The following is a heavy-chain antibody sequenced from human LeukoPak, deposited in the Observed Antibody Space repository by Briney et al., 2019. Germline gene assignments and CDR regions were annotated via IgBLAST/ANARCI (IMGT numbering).Heavy chain of an antibody. V-gene: IGHV4-61*09. CDR3: TREKSYGYIRADS. D-gene: IGHD3-16*01. J-gene: IGHJ4*02. CDR1: GGSISSGSYY. CDR2: IYASGGT. Sequence: PSQTLSLTCTVSGGSISSGSYYWSWIRQPAGKGLEWIGHIYASGGTKYNPSLESRVTISIDTSKNQLSLRLSSVTAADTAVYYCTREKSYGYIRADSWGQGTLVAVSS.